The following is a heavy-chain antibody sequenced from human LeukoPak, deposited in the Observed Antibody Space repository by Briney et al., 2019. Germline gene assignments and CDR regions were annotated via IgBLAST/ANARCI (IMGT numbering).Heavy chain of an antibody. CDR1: GFTFSSYS. D-gene: IGHD3-9*01. Sequence: GGSLRLSCAASGFTFSSYSMNWVRQAPGKGLEWVSYISSSSSTIYYADSVKGRFTISRDNAKNSLYLQMNSLRAEDTAVYYCARDTYYDILTGYYRGSYFDYWGQGTLVTVSS. CDR3: ARDTYYDILTGYYRGSYFDY. CDR2: ISSSSSTI. J-gene: IGHJ4*02. V-gene: IGHV3-48*01.